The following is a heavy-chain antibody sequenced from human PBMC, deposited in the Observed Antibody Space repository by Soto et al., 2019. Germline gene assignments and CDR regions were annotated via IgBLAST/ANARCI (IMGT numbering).Heavy chain of an antibody. CDR2: INHRGSS. Sequence: SETLSLTCAVNGGSLSGYYWSWIRQSPGKGLEWIGEINHRGSSDYNPSLKSRVTITVDKSTSTAYLQWNTLKASDTAMYYCARHISNFRYYYYAMDVWGQGTTVTVSS. CDR3: ARHISNFRYYYYAMDV. D-gene: IGHD4-4*01. J-gene: IGHJ6*02. CDR1: GGSLSGYY. V-gene: IGHV4-34*01.